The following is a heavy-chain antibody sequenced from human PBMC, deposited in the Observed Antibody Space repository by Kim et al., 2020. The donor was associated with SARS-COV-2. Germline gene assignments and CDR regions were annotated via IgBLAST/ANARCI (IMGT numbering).Heavy chain of an antibody. Sequence: ADSGKGRFTISRDNAKNSLYLQMNSLRAEDTALYYCAAMYYYGSGSYYNSYWGQGTLVTVSS. J-gene: IGHJ4*02. D-gene: IGHD3-10*01. CDR3: AAMYYYGSGSYYNSY. V-gene: IGHV3-9*01.